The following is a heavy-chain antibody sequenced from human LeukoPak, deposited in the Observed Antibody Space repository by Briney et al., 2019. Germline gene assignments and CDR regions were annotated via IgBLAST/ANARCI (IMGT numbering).Heavy chain of an antibody. CDR2: IWSDATNQ. J-gene: IGHJ4*02. CDR3: AKDAQRGFDYSNSLES. CDR1: RFTFSHFG. V-gene: IGHV3-33*03. D-gene: IGHD4-11*01. Sequence: PGKSLTLSCVASRFTFSHFGMHWVRQAQGKGLEWVAVIWSDATNQYYADSVKGRFTISRDNSSNTVFLQMTNLRVEDTAVYFCAKDAQRGFDYSNSLESWGQGTLVTVSS.